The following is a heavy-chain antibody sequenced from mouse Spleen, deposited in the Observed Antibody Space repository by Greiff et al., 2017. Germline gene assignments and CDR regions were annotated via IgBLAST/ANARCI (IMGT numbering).Heavy chain of an antibody. CDR2: ISSGSSTI. CDR3: ARSSYYRGYFDV. Sequence: EVKLVESGGGLVKPGGSLKLSCAASGFTFSDYGMHWVRQAPEKGLEWVAYISSGSSTIYYADTVKGRFTISRDNAKNTLFLQMTSLRSEDTAMYYCARSSYYRGYFDVWGAGTTVTVSS. V-gene: IGHV5-17*01. CDR1: GFTFSDYG. J-gene: IGHJ1*01. D-gene: IGHD2-14*01.